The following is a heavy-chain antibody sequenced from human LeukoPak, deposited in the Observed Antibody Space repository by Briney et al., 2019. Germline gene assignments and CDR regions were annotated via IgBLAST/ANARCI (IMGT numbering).Heavy chain of an antibody. CDR1: GFSFSSYT. Sequence: GGSLRLSCVASGFSFSSYTMNWVRQAPAKGLGWVSYSNGRSSTIYYADSVKGRFTISRDNAKNSLYLQMNSLRAEDTAVYYCARAVATRPNFYDGMDVWGQGTTVTVSS. CDR2: SNGRSSTI. V-gene: IGHV3-48*04. D-gene: IGHD6-6*01. J-gene: IGHJ6*02. CDR3: ARAVATRPNFYDGMDV.